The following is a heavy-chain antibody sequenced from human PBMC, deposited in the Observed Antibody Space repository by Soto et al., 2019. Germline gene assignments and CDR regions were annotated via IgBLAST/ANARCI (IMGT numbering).Heavy chain of an antibody. CDR1: GFTFSNYG. V-gene: IGHV3-30*18. D-gene: IGHD6-19*01. J-gene: IGHJ4*02. Sequence: GGSLRLSCAASGFTFSNYGMHWVRQAPGKGLEWVAGISYDGSTEYYADSVRGRFSISRDNSDNTVSVLMNNLRPEDTALYFCAKAEERAPYFDCWGQGAPVTVSS. CDR2: ISYDGSTE. CDR3: AKAEERAPYFDC.